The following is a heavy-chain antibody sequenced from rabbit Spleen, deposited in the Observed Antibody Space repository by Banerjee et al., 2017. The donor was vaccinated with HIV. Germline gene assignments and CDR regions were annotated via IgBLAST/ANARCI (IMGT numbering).Heavy chain of an antibody. CDR2: IDAGSSGFT. V-gene: IGHV1S40*01. CDR1: GVSFSISSY. CDR3: ARGSAAMTMVITGYYLNL. Sequence: QSLEESGGDLVKPGASLTLTCTASGVSFSISSYMCWVRQAPGKGLEWIACIDAGSSGFTYYANWAKGRFTISRTSSTTVTLEMTSLTAADTATYFCARGSAAMTMVITGYYLNLWGPGTLVTVS. J-gene: IGHJ4*01. D-gene: IGHD2-1*01.